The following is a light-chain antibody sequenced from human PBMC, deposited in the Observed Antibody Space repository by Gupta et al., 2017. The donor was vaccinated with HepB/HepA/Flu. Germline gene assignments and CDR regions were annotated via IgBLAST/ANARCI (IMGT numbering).Light chain of an antibody. J-gene: IGKJ1*01. V-gene: IGKV4-1*01. Sequence: DIVMTQPPDSLAVSLGERTTINCRSSQSVLHNSNDKNYLAWYQQKPGQPPNLLMYWASTRESGVPDRFTGSGSGTNFTLTITSLQAEDVAVYYCQQYYSSPPTFGQGTRVEIK. CDR2: WAS. CDR3: QQYYSSPPT. CDR1: QSVLHNSNDKNY.